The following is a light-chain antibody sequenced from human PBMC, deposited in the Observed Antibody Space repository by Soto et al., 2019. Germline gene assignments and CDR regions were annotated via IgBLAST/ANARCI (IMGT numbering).Light chain of an antibody. Sequence: DIQMTQSPSSLSASVGDRVTITCRASQSISSYLNWYQQKPGKAPKLLIYAASSLQSGVPSRFSGSGSGTDFTLTISSLQPEDFETYYYQQSYSTLRTFGQGTKVEIK. CDR1: QSISSY. CDR2: AAS. V-gene: IGKV1-39*01. J-gene: IGKJ1*01. CDR3: QQSYSTLRT.